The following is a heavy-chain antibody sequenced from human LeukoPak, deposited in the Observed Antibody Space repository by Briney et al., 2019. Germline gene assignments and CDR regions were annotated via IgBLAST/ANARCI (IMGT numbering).Heavy chain of an antibody. J-gene: IGHJ5*02. D-gene: IGHD4-11*01. CDR1: GFTFSSYA. CDR2: ISGSGGST. CDR3: AKEPDDDYSNPYNWLDP. Sequence: GGSLRLSCAASGFTFSSYAMSWVRQAPGKGLEWVSAISGSGGSTYYADSVKGRFTISRDNSKNTLYLQMNSLRAEDTAVYYCAKEPDDDYSNPYNWLDPWGQGTLVTVSS. V-gene: IGHV3-23*01.